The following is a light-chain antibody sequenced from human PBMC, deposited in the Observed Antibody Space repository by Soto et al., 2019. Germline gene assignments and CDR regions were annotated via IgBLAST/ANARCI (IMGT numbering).Light chain of an antibody. J-gene: IGLJ2*01. CDR1: SSNIGSNY. Sequence: QSVLTQPPSVSAAPGQKVTISCSGSSSNIGSNYVSWYQQLPGTAPKLLIYDSNKRPSGIPDRFSGSKSGTSATLGITGLQTGDEADYYCGTWDSSLSAVVFGGGTKVTVL. CDR2: DSN. CDR3: GTWDSSLSAVV. V-gene: IGLV1-51*01.